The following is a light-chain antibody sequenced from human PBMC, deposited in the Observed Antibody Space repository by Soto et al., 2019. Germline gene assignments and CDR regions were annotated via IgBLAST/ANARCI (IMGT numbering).Light chain of an antibody. CDR3: EPYTHWWT. Sequence: EVVMTQSPATLSVSPGEGATLSCRASQDIGTNFAWYQQKPGQAPRLLIYGASTRATGVPDRFSVSGSATAFTPAISTLQSEDFALYYCEPYTHWWTCGKGTKVEIK. V-gene: IGKV3-15*01. CDR1: QDIGTN. J-gene: IGKJ1*01. CDR2: GAS.